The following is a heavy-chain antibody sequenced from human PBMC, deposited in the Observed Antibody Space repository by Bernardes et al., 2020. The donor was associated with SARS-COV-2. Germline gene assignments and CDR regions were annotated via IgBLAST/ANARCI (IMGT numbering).Heavy chain of an antibody. D-gene: IGHD1-7*01. V-gene: IGHV5-51*01. J-gene: IGHJ6*02. CDR3: ARQNVGDWNYEYYYGMDV. Sequence: GESLKISCKGSGYSFTSYWIGWVRQMPGKGLEWIGIIYPGDSDTRYSPSFQGQVTISADKSISTAYLQWSSLKASDTAMYYCARQNVGDWNYEYYYGMDVWGQGTTVTVSS. CDR1: GYSFTSYW. CDR2: IYPGDSDT.